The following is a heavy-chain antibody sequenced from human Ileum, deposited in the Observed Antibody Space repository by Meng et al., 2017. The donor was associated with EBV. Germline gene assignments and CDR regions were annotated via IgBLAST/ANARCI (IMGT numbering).Heavy chain of an antibody. D-gene: IGHD6-19*01. CDR2: IHHTEST. J-gene: IGHJ4*02. V-gene: IGHV4-4*02. CDR3: ASFPPPGKQWLVTDY. CDR1: VGSISSSNW. Sequence: VRWRGPGPGPWKPSGTLSLTCAVSVGSISSSNWWSWVRQAPGKGLEWIGEIHHTESTNYNPSLKSRVTISVDKSKNQFSLKLSSVTAADTAVYYCASFPPPGKQWLVTDYWGQGTLVTVSS.